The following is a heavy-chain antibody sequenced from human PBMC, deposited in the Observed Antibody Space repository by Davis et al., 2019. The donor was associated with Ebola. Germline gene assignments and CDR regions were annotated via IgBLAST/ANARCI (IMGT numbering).Heavy chain of an antibody. CDR3: GRDNNLAI. V-gene: IGHV3-74*01. J-gene: IGHJ6*04. Sequence: PGGSLRLSCTASGFTFGNFWVNWVRQAPGKGLVWVSHIDPEGHTTTYADSVKGRFTVSRDNAKNTVFLQINSLRVEDTAVYYCGRDNNLAIWGKGTTVTVSS. CDR1: GFTFGNFW. CDR2: IDPEGHTT.